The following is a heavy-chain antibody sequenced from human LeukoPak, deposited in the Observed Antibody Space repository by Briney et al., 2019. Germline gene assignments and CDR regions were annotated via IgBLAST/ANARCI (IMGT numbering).Heavy chain of an antibody. D-gene: IGHD2-21*02. CDR3: AKDVNVVVTAIGRGYFDY. V-gene: IGHV3-30*18. J-gene: IGHJ4*02. CDR2: ISYDGSNK. Sequence: GGSLRLPCAASGFTFSSYGMHWVRQAPGKGLEWVAVISYDGSNKYYADSVKGRFTISRDNSKNTLYLQMNSLRAEDTAVYYCAKDVNVVVTAIGRGYFDYWGQGTLVTVSS. CDR1: GFTFSSYG.